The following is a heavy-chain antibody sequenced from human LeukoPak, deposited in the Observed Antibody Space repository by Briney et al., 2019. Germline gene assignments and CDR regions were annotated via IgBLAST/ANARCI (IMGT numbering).Heavy chain of an antibody. J-gene: IGHJ4*02. CDR1: GTSITYGGYT. CDR2: IYYSGTT. Sequence: SETLSLTCAVSGTSITYGGYTWNWIRQPPGKGLEWIGYIYYSGTTFYNPSLKSRVTISVDTSKNQFSLNLTSVTAADTAVYYCARAMSIAARLQTIFDYWGQGTLVAVSS. CDR3: ARAMSIAARLQTIFDY. V-gene: IGHV4-30-4*07. D-gene: IGHD6-6*01.